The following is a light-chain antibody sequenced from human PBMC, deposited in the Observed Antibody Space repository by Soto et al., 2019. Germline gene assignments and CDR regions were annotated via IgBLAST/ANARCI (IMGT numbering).Light chain of an antibody. Sequence: QSVLTQPPSVSGAPGQRVTISCTGSSSNIGAGYDVHWYQQLPGTAPKLLIYGNSNRPSGVPDRFSGSKSGTSASLAITGLQAEDEADYYSQSYDSSLSVVVFGGGTKVTVL. CDR1: SSNIGAGYD. V-gene: IGLV1-40*01. CDR2: GNS. J-gene: IGLJ2*01. CDR3: QSYDSSLSVVV.